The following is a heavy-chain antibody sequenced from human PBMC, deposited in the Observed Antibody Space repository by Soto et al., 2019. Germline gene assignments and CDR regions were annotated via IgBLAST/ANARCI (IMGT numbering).Heavy chain of an antibody. V-gene: IGHV1-18*01. CDR3: ARDHLIYSSGWYFDY. D-gene: IGHD6-19*01. Sequence: QVQLVQSGVEVKKPGASVKVSCKASGYSFTTFGITWVRQAPGRGLEWMGWISAYNGNTEYAQRFQGRVTMTTDTSTRTAYMELTSLRSDVTTVYYCARDHLIYSSGWYFDYWGQGTLVNVSS. CDR2: ISAYNGNT. J-gene: IGHJ4*02. CDR1: GYSFTTFG.